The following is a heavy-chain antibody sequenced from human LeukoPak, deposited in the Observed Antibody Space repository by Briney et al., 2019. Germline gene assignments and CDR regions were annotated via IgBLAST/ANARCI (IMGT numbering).Heavy chain of an antibody. J-gene: IGHJ6*02. CDR2: IKQDGSEE. CDR1: GFTFSDYW. CDR3: TTYKNWVAGDV. D-gene: IGHD7-27*01. V-gene: IGHV3-7*01. Sequence: LPGGSLRLSCAASGFTFSDYWMSWVRQAPGKGPEWVATIKQDGSEEHYVDSVKGRFTVSRDNDRNSLFLQMNSLRVEDTAVYYCTTYKNWVAGDVWGQGTTVSVSS.